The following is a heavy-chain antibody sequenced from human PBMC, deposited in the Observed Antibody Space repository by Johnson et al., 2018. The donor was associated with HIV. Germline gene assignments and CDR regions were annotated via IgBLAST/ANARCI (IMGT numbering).Heavy chain of an antibody. D-gene: IGHD6-19*01. Sequence: QVQLVESGGGLVKPGGSLRLSCAASGFIFSDYYMSWIRQAPGKGLEWVSYISSSGSTIYSADAVKGRFIISRDTAKNTLYLQMNSLRPEDTAVYYCAREHGWSRGWLFDAFDIWGQGTMVTVSS. CDR1: GFIFSDYY. CDR2: ISSSGSTI. J-gene: IGHJ3*02. V-gene: IGHV3-11*01. CDR3: AREHGWSRGWLFDAFDI.